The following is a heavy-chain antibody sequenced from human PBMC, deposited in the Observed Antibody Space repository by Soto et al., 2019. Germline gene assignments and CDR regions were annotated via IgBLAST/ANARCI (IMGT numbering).Heavy chain of an antibody. J-gene: IGHJ4*02. D-gene: IGHD3-22*01. V-gene: IGHV5-10-1*01. Sequence: PGESLKISCKGSGYDFSSYWINWVRQMPGKGLEWMGRIDPSDSYTSYSPSFQGHVTISADKFISTAYLQWSGLRASATAMYYCARHYNYGASGNYHFHYWGQGTLVTVSS. CDR3: ARHYNYGASGNYHFHY. CDR2: IDPSDSYT. CDR1: GYDFSSYW.